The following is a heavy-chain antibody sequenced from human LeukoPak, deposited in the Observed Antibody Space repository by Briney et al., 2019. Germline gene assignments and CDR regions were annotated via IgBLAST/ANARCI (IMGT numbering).Heavy chain of an antibody. V-gene: IGHV4-61*02. CDR3: ARAMGDPFDI. CDR2: IYTSGST. CDR1: GGSISSGSYY. Sequence: PSETLSLTCTVSGGSISSGSYYWSWIRQPAGKGLEWIGRIYTSGSTNYNPSLKSRVTISVDTSKNQFSLKLSSVTAADTAVYYCARAMGDPFDIWGQGTMVTVSS. D-gene: IGHD1-26*01. J-gene: IGHJ3*02.